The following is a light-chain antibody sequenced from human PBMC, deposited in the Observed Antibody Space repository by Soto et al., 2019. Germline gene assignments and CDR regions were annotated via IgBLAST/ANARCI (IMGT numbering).Light chain of an antibody. CDR3: PQYNTLPPT. CDR1: QSVGRD. V-gene: IGKV3-15*01. Sequence: EIVMTQSPATLSVSPGEGATLSCRASQSVGRDLAWYQQKPGQAPRLLIYGASTRATGIPARFTGSRSGTEFTLAINSLQFEGFEVYCCPQYNTLPPTCGTGTTVDIK. CDR2: GAS. J-gene: IGKJ3*01.